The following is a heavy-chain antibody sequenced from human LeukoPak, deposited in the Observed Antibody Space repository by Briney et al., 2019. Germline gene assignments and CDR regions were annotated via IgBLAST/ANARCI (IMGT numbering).Heavy chain of an antibody. CDR2: IYYSGST. J-gene: IGHJ4*02. D-gene: IGHD4-17*01. Sequence: PSETLSLTCTVSGGSISSSSYYWGWIRQPPGKGLEWIGSIYYSGSTYYNPSLKSRVTISVDTSKNQFSLKLSSVTAADTAVYYCARVRYGDYVTPYYFDYWGQGTLVTVSS. CDR1: GGSISSSSYY. CDR3: ARVRYGDYVTPYYFDY. V-gene: IGHV4-39*07.